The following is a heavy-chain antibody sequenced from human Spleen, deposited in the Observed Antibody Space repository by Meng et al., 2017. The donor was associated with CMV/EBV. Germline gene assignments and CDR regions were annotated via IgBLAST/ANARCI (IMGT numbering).Heavy chain of an antibody. J-gene: IGHJ4*02. Sequence: GESLKISCAASGFTFSIYDMSWVRQAPGKGLEWVSLISGSGGTTYYADSVKGRFTISRDNSKNTLYLQMNSLRAEDTAVYYCARGPRREGFDYWGQGTLVTVSS. CDR2: ISGSGGTT. V-gene: IGHV3-23*01. D-gene: IGHD1-26*01. CDR1: GFTFSIYD. CDR3: ARGPRREGFDY.